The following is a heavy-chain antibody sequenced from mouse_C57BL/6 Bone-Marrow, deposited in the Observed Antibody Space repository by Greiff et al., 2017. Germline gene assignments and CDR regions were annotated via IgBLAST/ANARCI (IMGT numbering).Heavy chain of an antibody. CDR1: GYTFTSYW. V-gene: IGHV1-69*01. J-gene: IGHJ3*01. Sequence: VQLQQPGAELVMPGASVKLSCKASGYTFTSYWMHWVKQRPGQGLEWIGEIDPSDSYTNYNQKFKGKSTLTVDKTSSTAYMQLSSLTSQDSAVYYCARGGYDYPWFAYWGQGTLVTVSA. CDR3: ARGGYDYPWFAY. D-gene: IGHD2-4*01. CDR2: IDPSDSYT.